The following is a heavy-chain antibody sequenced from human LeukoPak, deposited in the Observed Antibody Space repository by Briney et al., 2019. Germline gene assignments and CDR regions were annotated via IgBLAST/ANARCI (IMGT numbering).Heavy chain of an antibody. J-gene: IGHJ6*02. D-gene: IGHD3-10*01. CDR2: IYYSGST. V-gene: IGHV4-59*01. Sequence: SETLSLTCTVSGGSISSYYWSWIRQPPGKGLEWIGYIYYSGSTNYNPSLKSRVTISVDTSKNQFSLKLGSVTAADTAVYYCARDLLLFGAGMDVWGQGTTVTVSS. CDR1: GGSISSYY. CDR3: ARDLLLFGAGMDV.